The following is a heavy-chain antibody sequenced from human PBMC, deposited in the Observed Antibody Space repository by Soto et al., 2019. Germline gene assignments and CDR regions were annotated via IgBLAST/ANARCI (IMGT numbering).Heavy chain of an antibody. CDR1: GYTFTSYG. Sequence: QVQLVQSGTEVKEPGASVKVSCKASGYTFTSYGISWVRQAPGQGLEWMGWISADNGHTNYAQKLQGRVTMTTDTSTNTGYMELKSLRSDDTAVYYCARDGRDGYNKPFDYWGQGTLVTVSS. CDR2: ISADNGHT. CDR3: ARDGRDGYNKPFDY. J-gene: IGHJ4*02. V-gene: IGHV1-18*01. D-gene: IGHD1-1*01.